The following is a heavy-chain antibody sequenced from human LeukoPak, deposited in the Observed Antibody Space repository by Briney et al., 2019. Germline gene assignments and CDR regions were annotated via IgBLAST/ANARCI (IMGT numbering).Heavy chain of an antibody. J-gene: IGHJ4*02. Sequence: SETLSLTCAVYGGSFSGYYWSWIRQPPGKGLEWIGEINHSGSTNYNPSLKSRVTISVDTSKNQFSLKLSSVTAAETAVYYCARVGYCSGGSCEESDVDYWGQGTLVTVSS. CDR2: INHSGST. V-gene: IGHV4-34*01. D-gene: IGHD2-15*01. CDR3: ARVGYCSGGSCEESDVDY. CDR1: GGSFSGYY.